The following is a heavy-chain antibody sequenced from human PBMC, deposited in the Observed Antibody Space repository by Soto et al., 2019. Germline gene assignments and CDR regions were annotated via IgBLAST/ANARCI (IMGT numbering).Heavy chain of an antibody. V-gene: IGHV1-18*01. J-gene: IGHJ6*04. CDR2: INGYNGNT. CDR1: GYTFTTYG. D-gene: IGHD6-19*01. Sequence: ASVKVSCKASGYTFTTYGISWVRQAPGQGLEWMGWINGYNGNTDYPQKLQGRVTMTTDTSTSTAYMALRSLRSDDTAVYYCARGGSAPYYYYGMAVWGKGTRVTVS. CDR3: ARGGSAPYYYYGMAV.